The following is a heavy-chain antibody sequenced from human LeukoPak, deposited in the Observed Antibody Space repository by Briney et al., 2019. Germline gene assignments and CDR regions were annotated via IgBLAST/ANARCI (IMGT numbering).Heavy chain of an antibody. CDR3: AKDAFPYNGVYDAFDI. D-gene: IGHD3-10*01. Sequence: PGESLRLSCTASAFTLSNYSMSWVRQAPGKVLEWVSTISGSDGSTYYADSVKGLSTISRDNSKNTLYLQMNSLRAGDTAVYYCAKDAFPYNGVYDAFDIWGQGTVVTVSS. CDR1: AFTLSNYS. J-gene: IGHJ3*02. CDR2: ISGSDGST. V-gene: IGHV3-23*01.